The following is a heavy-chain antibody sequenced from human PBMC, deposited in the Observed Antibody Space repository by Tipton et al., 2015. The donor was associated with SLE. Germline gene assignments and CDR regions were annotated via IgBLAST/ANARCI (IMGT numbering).Heavy chain of an antibody. CDR1: GGSLSSYY. J-gene: IGHJ6*03. D-gene: IGHD4-17*01. Sequence: TLSLTCTVSGGSLSSYYWSWIRQPPGKGLEWIGYIYYSGSTNYNPSLKSRVTISVDTTENQFSLKLNSVTAADTAVYYCARVSPEYGEDYMDLWGKGTTVTVSS. V-gene: IGHV4-59*08. CDR3: ARVSPEYGEDYMDL. CDR2: IYYSGST.